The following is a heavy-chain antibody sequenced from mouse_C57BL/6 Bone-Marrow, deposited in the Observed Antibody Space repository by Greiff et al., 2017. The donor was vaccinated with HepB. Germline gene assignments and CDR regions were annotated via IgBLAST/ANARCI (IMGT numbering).Heavy chain of an antibody. CDR1: GFSFNTYA. CDR3: VRHGAGDYGSSYGGNWYFDV. J-gene: IGHJ1*03. V-gene: IGHV10-1*01. Sequence: EVKLVESGGGLVQPKGSLKLSCAASGFSFNTYAMNWVRQAPGKGLEWVARIRSKSNNYATYYADSVKDRFTISRDDSESMLYLQMNNLKTEDTAMYYCVRHGAGDYGSSYGGNWYFDVWGTGTTVTVSS. D-gene: IGHD1-1*01. CDR2: IRSKSNNYAT.